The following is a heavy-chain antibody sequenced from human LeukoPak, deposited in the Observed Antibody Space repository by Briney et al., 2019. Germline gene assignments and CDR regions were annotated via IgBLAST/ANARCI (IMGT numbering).Heavy chain of an antibody. V-gene: IGHV1-69*13. J-gene: IGHJ4*02. Sequence: SVKVSCKASGGTFSSYAISWVRQAPGEGLEWVGGIIPIFGTANYAQKFQGRVTITADESTSTAYMELSSLRSEDTAVYYCARDSEVITIFGVVISPRFDYWGQGTLVTVSS. CDR3: ARDSEVITIFGVVISPRFDY. D-gene: IGHD3-3*01. CDR1: GGTFSSYA. CDR2: IIPIFGTA.